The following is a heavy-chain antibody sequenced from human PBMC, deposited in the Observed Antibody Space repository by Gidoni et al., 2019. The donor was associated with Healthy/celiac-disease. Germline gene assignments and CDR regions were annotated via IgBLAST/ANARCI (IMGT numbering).Heavy chain of an antibody. V-gene: IGHV3-33*01. CDR2: IWYDGSNK. J-gene: IGHJ6*02. CDR3: ARDEGGMDV. Sequence: GKGLEWVAVIWYDGSNKYYADSVKGRFTISRDNSKNTLYLQMNSLRAEDTAVYYCARDEGGMDVWGQGTTVTVSS.